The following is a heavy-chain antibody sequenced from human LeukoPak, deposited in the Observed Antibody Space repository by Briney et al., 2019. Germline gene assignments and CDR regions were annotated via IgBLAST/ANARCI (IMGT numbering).Heavy chain of an antibody. CDR1: GFTFDDYA. CDR2: ISWNSGSI. D-gene: IGHD7-27*01. CDR3: ARDDNWGFDY. Sequence: GRSLRLSCAASGFTFDDYAMHWVRQAPGKGLEWVSGISWNSGSIGYADSVKGRFTISRDDAKNSLYLQMNSLRAEDTAFYYCARDDNWGFDYWGQGALVTVSS. V-gene: IGHV3-9*01. J-gene: IGHJ4*02.